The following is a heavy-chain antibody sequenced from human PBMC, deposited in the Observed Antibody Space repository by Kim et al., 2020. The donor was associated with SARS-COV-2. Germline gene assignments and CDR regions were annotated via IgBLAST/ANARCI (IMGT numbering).Heavy chain of an antibody. Sequence: ASVKVSCKASGYTFTSYAMNWVRQAPGQGLEWMGWINTNTGNPTYAQGFTGRFVFSLDTSVSTAYLQISSLKAEDTAVYYCARSDSSGWYQSGGPDYWGQGTLVTVSS. J-gene: IGHJ4*02. D-gene: IGHD6-19*01. V-gene: IGHV7-4-1*02. CDR2: INTNTGNP. CDR3: ARSDSSGWYQSGGPDY. CDR1: GYTFTSYA.